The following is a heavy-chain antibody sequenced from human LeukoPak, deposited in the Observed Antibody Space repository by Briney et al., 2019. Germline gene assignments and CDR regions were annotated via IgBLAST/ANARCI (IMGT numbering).Heavy chain of an antibody. CDR2: IYSGGSS. Sequence: GGSLRLSCAASGFTVSSNYMSWVRQAPGKGLEWASVIYSGGSSYYADSVKGRFTISRDNSKNTLYLQMNSLRAEDTAVYYCARGPLLRWGLGGRGMDVWGQGTTVTVSS. D-gene: IGHD3-3*01. CDR1: GFTVSSNY. CDR3: ARGPLLRWGLGGRGMDV. V-gene: IGHV3-53*01. J-gene: IGHJ6*02.